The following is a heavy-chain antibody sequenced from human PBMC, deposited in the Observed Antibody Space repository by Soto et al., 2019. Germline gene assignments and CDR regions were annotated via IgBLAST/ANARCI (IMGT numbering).Heavy chain of an antibody. Sequence: PGGSLRLSCAASAFTFSSFAMHWVRQAPGKGLEWVAVISYDGSNKYYTDSVKGRFTISRDNSKNTLYLQMNSLRAEDTAVYYCARDTHKYNHDSGGYYTPGDYWGQGTQVTVSS. CDR3: ARDTHKYNHDSGGYYTPGDY. CDR1: AFTFSSFA. CDR2: ISYDGSNK. V-gene: IGHV3-30-3*01. D-gene: IGHD3-22*01. J-gene: IGHJ4*02.